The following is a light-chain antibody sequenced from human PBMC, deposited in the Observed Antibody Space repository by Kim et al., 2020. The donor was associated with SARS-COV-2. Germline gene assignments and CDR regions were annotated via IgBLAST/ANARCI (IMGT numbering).Light chain of an antibody. CDR1: SSAVGGYNY. CDR3: SSYAGSNNRV. CDR2: EVS. J-gene: IGLJ3*02. V-gene: IGLV2-8*01. Sequence: QSFTTAITGTSSAVGGYNYVSWYQQHPGKAPKLMIYEVSKRPSGVPDRFSGSKSGNTASLTVSGLQAEDEADYYCSSYAGSNNRVFGGGTQLTVL.